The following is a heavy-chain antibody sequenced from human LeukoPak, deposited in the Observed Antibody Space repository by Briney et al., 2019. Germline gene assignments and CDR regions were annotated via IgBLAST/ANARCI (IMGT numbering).Heavy chain of an antibody. D-gene: IGHD3-16*01. CDR3: ATDLILQHSFGYPVEY. CDR2: ISSSGSTI. CDR1: GFTFSDYY. V-gene: IGHV3-11*01. Sequence: GGSLRLSCAAPGFTFSDYYMSWVRQAPGKGLEWVSYISSSGSTIYYADSVKGRFTISRDNAKNSLYLQMNSLRADDTALYYCATDLILQHSFGYPVEYWGQGTLVTVSS. J-gene: IGHJ4*02.